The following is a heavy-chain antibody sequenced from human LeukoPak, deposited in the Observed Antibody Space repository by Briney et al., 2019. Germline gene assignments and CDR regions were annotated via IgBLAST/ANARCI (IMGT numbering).Heavy chain of an antibody. Sequence: PSETLSLTCAVYGGSFSGYYWSWIRQPPGKGLEWIGEINHSGSTNYNPSLKSRGTISVDTSKNQFSLKLSSVTAADTAVYYCARGLRYRPSFDYWGQGTLVTVSS. CDR3: ARGLRYRPSFDY. CDR1: GGSFSGYY. V-gene: IGHV4-34*01. J-gene: IGHJ4*02. CDR2: INHSGST. D-gene: IGHD1-14*01.